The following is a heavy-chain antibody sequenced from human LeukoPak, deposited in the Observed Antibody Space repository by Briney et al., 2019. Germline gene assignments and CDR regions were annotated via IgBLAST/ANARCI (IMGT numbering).Heavy chain of an antibody. V-gene: IGHV3-23*01. CDR3: PKGCASTSCYTSEY. CDR1: GFTFSSYA. CDR2: LSGSGDST. D-gene: IGHD2-2*02. Sequence: GGSLRLSCAASGFTFSSYAMSWVRQAPGRGLEWVSTLSGSGDSTYYADSVKGRFTISRDNSKNTLYLQMNSLRPEDTAVYYCPKGCASTSCYTSEYWGQGTLVTVSS. J-gene: IGHJ4*02.